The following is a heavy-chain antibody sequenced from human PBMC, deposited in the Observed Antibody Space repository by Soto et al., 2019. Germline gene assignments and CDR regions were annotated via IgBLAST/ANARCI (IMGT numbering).Heavy chain of an antibody. J-gene: IGHJ3*02. D-gene: IGHD3-10*01. Sequence: GESRKISCKGSGYSFTSYWIGWVRQMPGKGLEWMGIIYPGDSDTRYSPSFQGQVTISADKSISTAYLQWSSLKASDTAMYYCARLGGDYYGSGSYDAFDIWGQGTMVTVSS. CDR2: IYPGDSDT. V-gene: IGHV5-51*01. CDR3: ARLGGDYYGSGSYDAFDI. CDR1: GYSFTSYW.